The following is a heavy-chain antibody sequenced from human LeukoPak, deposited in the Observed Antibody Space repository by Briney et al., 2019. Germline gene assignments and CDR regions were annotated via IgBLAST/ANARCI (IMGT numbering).Heavy chain of an antibody. CDR2: SYSGGDT. CDR1: GITVSRNY. V-gene: IGHV3-53*01. J-gene: IGHJ4*02. CDR3: ARSPVLDRNDWSFAD. Sequence: QPGGSLRLSCAASGITVSRNYLSCVRQAPGRGVWWGSVSYSGGDTYSPVSVEGRFTVSRDNPKNTVYLQMNSLRAEDTAVYFCARSPVLDRNDWSFADWGQGTLVTVSS. D-gene: IGHD1-1*01.